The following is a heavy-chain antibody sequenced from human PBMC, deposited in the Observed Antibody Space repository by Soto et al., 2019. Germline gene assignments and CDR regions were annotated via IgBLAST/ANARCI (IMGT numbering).Heavy chain of an antibody. V-gene: IGHV1-46*01. J-gene: IGHJ6*02. CDR2: INPSGGST. D-gene: IGHD2-15*01. CDR1: GYTFTSYY. CDR3: ARRIGGSGEDYYYGMDV. Sequence: ASVKVSCKASGYTFTSYYMHWVRQAPGQGLEWMGIINPSGGSTSYAQKFQGRVTMTRDTSTSTVYMELSSLRSEDTAVYYCARRIGGSGEDYYYGMDVWGQGTTVTGSS.